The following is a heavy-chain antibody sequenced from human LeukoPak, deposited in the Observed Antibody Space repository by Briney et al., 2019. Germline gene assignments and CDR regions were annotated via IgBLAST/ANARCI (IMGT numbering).Heavy chain of an antibody. CDR3: AKSERGDYHDAFDI. D-gene: IGHD3-16*01. Sequence: GGSLTLSCTASGFTFSSFGMHWVRQTPGKGLEWVTFIHNYETTEYYADSVKGRFTISRDNSKNTLYLQMNSLRGEDTAVHYCAKSERGDYHDAFDIWGQGTMVTVSS. CDR1: GFTFSSFG. V-gene: IGHV3-30*02. CDR2: IHNYETTE. J-gene: IGHJ3*02.